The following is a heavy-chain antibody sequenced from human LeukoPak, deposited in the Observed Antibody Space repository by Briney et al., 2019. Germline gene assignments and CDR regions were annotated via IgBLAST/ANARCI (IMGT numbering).Heavy chain of an antibody. D-gene: IGHD2-2*02. CDR1: GFTFTSDA. CDR2: TVSRGTT. Sequence: GGSLRLSCVASGFTFTSDAMNWVRQAPGKGLEWVSSTVSRGTTQYADSVKGRFTVSRDNSKNTLYLQMNSLRAEDTAAYYCAKIPWDIVVVPAAIGHYFDYWGQGTLATVSS. CDR3: AKIPWDIVVVPAAIGHYFDY. V-gene: IGHV3-23*01. J-gene: IGHJ4*02.